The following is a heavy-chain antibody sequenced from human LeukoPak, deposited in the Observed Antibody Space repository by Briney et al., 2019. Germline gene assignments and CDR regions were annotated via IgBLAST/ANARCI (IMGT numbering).Heavy chain of an antibody. J-gene: IGHJ6*03. CDR2: ISSSSSYI. CDR1: GFTFSIYW. V-gene: IGHV3-21*01. Sequence: GGSLRLSCAASGFTFSIYWMSWVRQAPGKGLEWVSSISSSSSYIYYADSVKGRFTISRDNAKNSLYLQMNSLRAEDTAVYYCARAVVPAAFYYYYYYYMDVWGKGTTVTVSS. CDR3: ARAVVPAAFYYYYYYYMDV. D-gene: IGHD2-2*01.